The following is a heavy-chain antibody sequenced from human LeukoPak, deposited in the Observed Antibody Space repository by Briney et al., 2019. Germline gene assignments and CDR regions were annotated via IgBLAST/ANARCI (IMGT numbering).Heavy chain of an antibody. CDR1: GGSISSYY. D-gene: IGHD2-15*01. J-gene: IGHJ6*03. CDR3: ARGASGGSHYYYYYMDV. CDR2: IYYSGST. V-gene: IGHV4-59*01. Sequence: SQTLSLTCTVSGGSISSYYWSWIRQPPGKRLEWIGYIYYSGSTNYNPSLKSRVTISVDTSKNQFSLKLSSVTAADTAVNYCARGASGGSHYYYYYMDVWGKGTTVTVSS.